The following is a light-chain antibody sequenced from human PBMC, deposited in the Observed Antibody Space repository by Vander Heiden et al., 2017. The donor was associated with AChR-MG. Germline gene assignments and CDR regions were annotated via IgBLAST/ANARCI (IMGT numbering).Light chain of an antibody. CDR2: DAS. Sequence: IVLTQSPGTLSLSPGERGTLSCRASQTVRSNYLAWYQQKLGQAPRLLLYDASTRATGIPDRFSGSGSVTDFTLTISRLEPEDFAVYYCQQYGTSPWTFGQGTKVEVK. J-gene: IGKJ1*01. V-gene: IGKV3-20*01. CDR3: QQYGTSPWT. CDR1: QTVRSNY.